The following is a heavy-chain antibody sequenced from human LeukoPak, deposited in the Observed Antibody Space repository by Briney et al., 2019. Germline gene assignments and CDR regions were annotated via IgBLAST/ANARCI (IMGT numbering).Heavy chain of an antibody. J-gene: IGHJ4*02. D-gene: IGHD1-1*01. CDR1: GFTFSSYW. CDR3: ARANSVPDN. V-gene: IGHV3-74*01. CDR2: INGDGSST. Sequence: GGSLSLSCVASGFTFSSYWVHWVRQDPGKGLVWVSRINGDGSSTGYADSVRGRFTISRDNAKNTVCLQMNSLRAGDTAVYYCARANSVPDNWGQGTLVSVSS.